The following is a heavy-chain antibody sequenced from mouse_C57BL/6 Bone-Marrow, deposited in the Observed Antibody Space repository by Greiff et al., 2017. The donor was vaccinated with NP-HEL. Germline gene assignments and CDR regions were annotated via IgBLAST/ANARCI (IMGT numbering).Heavy chain of an antibody. Sequence: QVQLQQSGAELVRPGASVKLSCKASGYTFTDYYIHWVKQRPGQGLEWIARIYPGSGYTYYNEQFKGKATLPAEKSSSTAYMQLSSLTSESSAVYFCARSCGSSMDFGGRGTGTTVTVAT. V-gene: IGHV1-76*01. D-gene: IGHD1-1*01. CDR1: GYTFTDYY. CDR3: ARSCGSSMDFGG. CDR2: IYPGSGYT. J-gene: IGHJ1*03.